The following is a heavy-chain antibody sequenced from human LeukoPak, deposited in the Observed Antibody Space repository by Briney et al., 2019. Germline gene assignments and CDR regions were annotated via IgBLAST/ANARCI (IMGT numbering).Heavy chain of an antibody. CDR2: ISSCSSTI. D-gene: IGHD3-22*01. J-gene: IGHJ4*02. Sequence: PGGSLRLSCAASGFIFSSYSMNWVRQAPGKGLEWVSYISSCSSTIYYAASVKGRFTISRDNAKNSPYLQMNSLRAEDTAVYYCARWTDSKHYFDYWGQGTLVTVSS. CDR3: ARWTDSKHYFDY. CDR1: GFIFSSYS. V-gene: IGHV3-48*04.